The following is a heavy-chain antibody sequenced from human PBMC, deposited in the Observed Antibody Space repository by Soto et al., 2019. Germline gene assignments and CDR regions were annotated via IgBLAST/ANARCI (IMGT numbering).Heavy chain of an antibody. CDR3: ARQGDLAATPADAFDI. V-gene: IGHV5-51*01. Sequence: GESLKISCKVSGRTFSNHWMAWVRQMPGKGLEWMGIIYPGDSDARYSPSFAGQVTISVDKSITTAYLHWSSLEASDSAVYYCARQGDLAATPADAFDIWGQGTLVTVSS. D-gene: IGHD6-19*01. CDR2: IYPGDSDA. J-gene: IGHJ3*02. CDR1: GRTFSNHW.